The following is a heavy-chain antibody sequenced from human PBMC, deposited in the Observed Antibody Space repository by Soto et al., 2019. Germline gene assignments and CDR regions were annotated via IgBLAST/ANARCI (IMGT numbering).Heavy chain of an antibody. V-gene: IGHV3-72*01. CDR1: GFTFSDYY. CDR3: GRRRQRLVDY. D-gene: IGHD6-25*01. Sequence: DVLLVESGGGLVQPGGSLRLSCVASGFTFSDYYMDWIRQAPGKGVEWVGRIRDKANRYTTEYAASVKGRFTISRDDSNNSLYLEMNSLKTEDTAIYYCGRRRQRLVDYGGQGTLVTVSS. J-gene: IGHJ4*02. CDR2: IRDKANRYTT.